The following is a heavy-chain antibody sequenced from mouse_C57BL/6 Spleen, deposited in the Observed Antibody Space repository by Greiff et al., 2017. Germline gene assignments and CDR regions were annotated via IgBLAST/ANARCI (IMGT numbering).Heavy chain of an antibody. Sequence: VKLVESGPGLVAPSQSLSITCTVSGFSLTSYGVDWVRQSPGKGLEWLGVIWGVGSTNYNSALKSRLSISKDNSKSQVFLKMNSLQTDDTAMYYCARQTAQDAMDYWGQGTSVTVSS. CDR3: ARQTAQDAMDY. D-gene: IGHD3-2*02. CDR1: GFSLTSYG. CDR2: IWGVGST. J-gene: IGHJ4*01. V-gene: IGHV2-6*01.